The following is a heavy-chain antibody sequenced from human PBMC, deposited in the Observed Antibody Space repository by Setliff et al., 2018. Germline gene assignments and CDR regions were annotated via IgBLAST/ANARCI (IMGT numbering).Heavy chain of an antibody. CDR2: ISADNGKT. Sequence: ASVKVSCKASGYTFTSFDISWVRQAPGQGLEWMGWISADNGKTSFAQKYQGRVTMTTDTSTSTAYMELRSLRSDDTAVYYCARDRSYSDRWYRRDAFDIWGQGTMVTVSS. V-gene: IGHV1-18*01. CDR1: GYTFTSFD. J-gene: IGHJ3*02. CDR3: ARDRSYSDRWYRRDAFDI. D-gene: IGHD1-26*01.